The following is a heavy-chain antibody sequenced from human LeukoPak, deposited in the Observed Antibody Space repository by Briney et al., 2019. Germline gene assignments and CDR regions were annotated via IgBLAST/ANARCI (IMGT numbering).Heavy chain of an antibody. CDR1: GGSTTNHY. J-gene: IGHJ4*02. V-gene: IGHV4-59*11. CDR2: IYYSGNT. Sequence: SETLSLTCTVSGGSTTNHYWSWIRRPPGKGLEWIGYIYYSGNTNCNPSLKSRVTISVDTSNNQFSLNLSSVTAADTAVYYCARGPTRYYFDYWGQGTLVTVSS. CDR3: ARGPTRYYFDY.